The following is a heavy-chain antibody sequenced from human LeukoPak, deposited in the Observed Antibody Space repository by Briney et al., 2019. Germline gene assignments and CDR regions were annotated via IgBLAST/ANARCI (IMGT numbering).Heavy chain of an antibody. CDR2: ISYDGSNK. J-gene: IGHJ4*02. V-gene: IGHV3-30-3*01. Sequence: PGGSLRLSCAASGFTLSSYAMHWVRQAPGKELEWVAVISYDGSNKYYADSVKGRFTISRDNSKNTLYLQMNSLRAEDTAVYYCARDVTPRYWGQGTLVTVSS. CDR3: ARDVTPRY. CDR1: GFTLSSYA.